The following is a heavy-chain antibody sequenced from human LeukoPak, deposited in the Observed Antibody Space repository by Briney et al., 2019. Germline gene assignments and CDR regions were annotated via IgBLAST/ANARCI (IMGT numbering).Heavy chain of an antibody. V-gene: IGHV4-59*01. CDR2: IYYNGTT. CDR3: ARGVYIAAAQYAY. CDR1: GGSISSYY. D-gene: IGHD6-13*01. J-gene: IGHJ4*02. Sequence: KPSETLSLTCTVSGGSISSYYWSWIRQPPGKGLEWIGYIYYNGTTNYNPSLKSRVTISVDTSKNQFSLKLSSVTAADTAVYYCARGVYIAAAQYAYWGQGTLVTVSS.